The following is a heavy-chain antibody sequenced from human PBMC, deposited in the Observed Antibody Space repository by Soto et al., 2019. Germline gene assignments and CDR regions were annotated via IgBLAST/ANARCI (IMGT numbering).Heavy chain of an antibody. CDR1: GCTLSRYW. J-gene: IGHJ4*02. Sequence: EVQLVESGGGLVQPGWSLRLSCAAAGCTLSRYWVHWGRQVPGKGLVWVSRINPDGSSTNYADSVKGRFTVSRDNAKNTVYLHMNSLRAEDTAVYYCTRDTTGPDDHWGQGTLVTVSS. V-gene: IGHV3-74*01. D-gene: IGHD1-1*01. CDR2: INPDGSST. CDR3: TRDTTGPDDH.